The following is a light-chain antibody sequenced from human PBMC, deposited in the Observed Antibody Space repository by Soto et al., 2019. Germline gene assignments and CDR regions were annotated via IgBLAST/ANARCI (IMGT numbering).Light chain of an antibody. CDR2: STS. V-gene: IGLV7-43*01. J-gene: IGLJ2*01. CDR3: LLYQGGAVV. Sequence: QAVVTQAPSLTVSPGGTVTLPCASSTGAVTSGYYPNWLQEKPGQAPRALIHSTSNKHPWTPARFSGSLLGGKAALTLSGVQPQDEAAYYRLLYQGGAVVFGGGTKLTVL. CDR1: TGAVTSGYY.